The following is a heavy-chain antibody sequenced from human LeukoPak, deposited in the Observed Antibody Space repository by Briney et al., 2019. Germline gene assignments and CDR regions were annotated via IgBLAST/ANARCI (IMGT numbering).Heavy chain of an antibody. CDR2: TSGSGVNS. Sequence: PGGSLRLSCAASGFTLRSYDMSWVRQAPGKGLEWVAATSGSGVNSYYADSVRGRFTISRDNSQNTLYLQMDSLRAEDTALYYCARDFERGHDERYYFDYWGQGALVTVSS. CDR1: GFTLRSYD. V-gene: IGHV3-23*01. CDR3: ARDFERGHDERYYFDY. J-gene: IGHJ4*02. D-gene: IGHD5-12*01.